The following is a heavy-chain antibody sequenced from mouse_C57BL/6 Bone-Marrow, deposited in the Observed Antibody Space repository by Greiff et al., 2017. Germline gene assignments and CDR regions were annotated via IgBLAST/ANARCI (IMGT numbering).Heavy chain of an antibody. Sequence: QVQLQQPGAELVMPGASVKLSCKASGYTFTSYWMRWVKQRPGQGLEWIGEIDPSDSYTNYNQKFKGKATLTVDKSSSTAYMQLSILTSEDSAVYDCARLDGSSYWYALDHWGQGTSVTVSP. CDR2: IDPSDSYT. J-gene: IGHJ4*01. D-gene: IGHD1-1*01. CDR1: GYTFTSYW. V-gene: IGHV1-69*01. CDR3: ARLDGSSYWYALDH.